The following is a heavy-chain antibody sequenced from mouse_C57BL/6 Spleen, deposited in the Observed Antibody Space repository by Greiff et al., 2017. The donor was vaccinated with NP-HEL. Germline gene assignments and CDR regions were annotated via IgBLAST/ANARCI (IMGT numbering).Heavy chain of an antibody. D-gene: IGHD2-1*01. CDR1: GYTFTSYW. Sequence: QVQLQQPGAELVRPGSSVKLSCKASGYTFTSYWMHWVKQRPIQGLEWIGNIDPSDSETHYNQKFKDKATLTVDKSSSTAYMQLSSLTSEDSAVYYCARLGYYGNYGLYAMDYWGQGTSVTVSS. V-gene: IGHV1-52*01. J-gene: IGHJ4*01. CDR3: ARLGYYGNYGLYAMDY. CDR2: IDPSDSET.